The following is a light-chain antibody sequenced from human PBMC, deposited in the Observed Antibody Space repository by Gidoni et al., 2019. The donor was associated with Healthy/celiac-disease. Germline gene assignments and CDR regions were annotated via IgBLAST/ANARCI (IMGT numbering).Light chain of an antibody. V-gene: IGKV2-28*01. CDR1: QSLLHSNGYNY. CDR2: LGS. J-gene: IGKJ1*01. CDR3: MQALQTHPWT. Sequence: DLGMTQSPLSLPVTPGEPASISCRSSQSLLHSNGYNYLDWYLQKPGQSPQLLIYLGSNRASGVPDRFSGSGSGTDFTLKISRVEAEDVGVYYCMQALQTHPWTFGQGTKVEIK.